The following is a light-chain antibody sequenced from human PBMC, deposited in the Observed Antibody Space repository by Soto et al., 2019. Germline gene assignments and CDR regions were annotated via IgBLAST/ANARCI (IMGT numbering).Light chain of an antibody. V-gene: IGKV3-11*01. CDR3: QQSTNWPPFS. Sequence: EIVLTQSPAPLSLSPGERATLSCRASQSVNSYLAWIQQKPGQAPRLLIYEASPRADGIPARFSGSGSGTDFTLTISSLETEDFAVYYCQQSTNWPPFSFCQGTKLEIK. CDR1: QSVNSY. J-gene: IGKJ2*03. CDR2: EAS.